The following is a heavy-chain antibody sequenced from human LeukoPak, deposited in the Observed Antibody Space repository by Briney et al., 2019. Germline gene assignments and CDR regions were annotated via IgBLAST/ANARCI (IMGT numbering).Heavy chain of an antibody. CDR1: GFTLSDYN. D-gene: IGHD1-26*01. J-gene: IGHJ4*02. CDR3: ARGPLGWSDY. Sequence: GGSLRLSCAASGFTLSDYNMNWVRQAPGKGLQWVSYISSSGTAIYYADSVKGRFTISRDNAKNSLYLQMTSLRDEDTAVYYCARGPLGWSDYWGQGTLVTVSS. CDR2: ISSSGTAI. V-gene: IGHV3-48*02.